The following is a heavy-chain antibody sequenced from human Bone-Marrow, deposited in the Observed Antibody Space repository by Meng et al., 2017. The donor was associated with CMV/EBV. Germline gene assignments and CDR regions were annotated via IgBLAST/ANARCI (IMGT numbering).Heavy chain of an antibody. D-gene: IGHD1-26*01. V-gene: IGHV3-21*01. CDR2: ISSSSSYI. J-gene: IGHJ4*01. CDR3: ARDSPRELTFDY. Sequence: GESLKISCAASGFTFSSYSMNWVRQAPGKGLEWVSSISSSSSYIYYADSVKGRFTISRDNAKNSLYLQMNSLRAEDTAVYYCARDSPRELTFDYWGQGTLVTVSS. CDR1: GFTFSSYS.